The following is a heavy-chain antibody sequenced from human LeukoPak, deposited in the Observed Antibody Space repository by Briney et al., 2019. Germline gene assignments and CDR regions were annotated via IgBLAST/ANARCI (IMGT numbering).Heavy chain of an antibody. Sequence: PGGSLRLSCAASGFTFSDYAMSWVRRAPGKGLGRVSTITSGGGGTYYADSVKGRFTISRDNSKSTLYLQMNSLRAEDTAVYYCAKAPFTVTYYFDYWGQGTLVTVSS. J-gene: IGHJ4*02. CDR3: AKAPFTVTYYFDY. CDR2: ITSGGGGT. D-gene: IGHD4-17*01. CDR1: GFTFSDYA. V-gene: IGHV3-23*01.